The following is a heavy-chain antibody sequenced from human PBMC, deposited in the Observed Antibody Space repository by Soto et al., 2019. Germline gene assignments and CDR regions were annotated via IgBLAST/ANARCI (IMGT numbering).Heavy chain of an antibody. CDR2: VKDGGHT. V-gene: IGHV4-34*01. J-gene: IGHJ4*02. D-gene: IGHD5-12*01. CDR1: GGSLSGYY. CDR3: ARGQEGVVATH. Sequence: QVQLQQWGAGLLKPSETLSLNCAVTGGSLSGYYWSWIRQPPGKGLEWIGEVKDGGHTNYSPSIRGRVTISSDTSNNQYSHRLNSVTAAETGVYYRARGQEGVVATHWDQGSLVTVSS.